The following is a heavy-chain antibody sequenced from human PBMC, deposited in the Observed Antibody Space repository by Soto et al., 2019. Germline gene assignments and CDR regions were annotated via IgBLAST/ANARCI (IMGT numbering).Heavy chain of an antibody. CDR1: GGSISNNNYY. V-gene: IGHV4-39*01. CDR2: IYYSATT. J-gene: IGHJ5*02. CDR3: ARLAAHDFWRGGNWFDP. D-gene: IGHD3-3*01. Sequence: PSETLSLTCTVSGGSISNNNYYWGWVRQPPGKGLEWIGSIYYSATTYYNPSLKSRVTISADTSNNQVSLMVTSVTVADTAVYFCARLAAHDFWRGGNWFDPWGQGILVTVSS.